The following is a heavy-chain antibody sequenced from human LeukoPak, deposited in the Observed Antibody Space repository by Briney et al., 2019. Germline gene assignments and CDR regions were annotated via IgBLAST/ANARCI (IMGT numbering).Heavy chain of an antibody. D-gene: IGHD2-2*01. CDR1: GYTFTGYY. J-gene: IGHJ4*02. CDR3: ARDRPPADGLLGDYFED. V-gene: IGHV1-2*02. CDR2: INPNSGGT. Sequence: GASVKVSCKASGYTFTGYYMHWVRQAPGQGLEWMGRINPNSGGTTHAQKFQGRVTMTRDTSISTAYMELSRLRSDDTAVYYCARDRPPADGLLGDYFEDWGQGTLVTVSS.